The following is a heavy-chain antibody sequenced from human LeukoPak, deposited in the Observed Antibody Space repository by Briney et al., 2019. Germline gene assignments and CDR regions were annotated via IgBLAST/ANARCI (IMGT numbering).Heavy chain of an antibody. Sequence: QTGGSLRLSCAASGFTFSSYAMSWGRQAPGKGLEWVSAISGSGGSKYYADSGKGRFTISRDNSKTTLYLQMNSLRAEDTAVYYCAKGGSWYYFDYWGQGTLVTVSS. CDR2: ISGSGGSK. CDR1: GFTFSSYA. V-gene: IGHV3-23*01. CDR3: AKGGSWYYFDY. J-gene: IGHJ4*02. D-gene: IGHD6-13*01.